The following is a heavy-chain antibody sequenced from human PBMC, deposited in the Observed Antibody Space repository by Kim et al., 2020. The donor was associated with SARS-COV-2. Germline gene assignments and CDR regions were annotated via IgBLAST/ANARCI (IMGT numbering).Heavy chain of an antibody. J-gene: IGHJ3*02. D-gene: IGHD6-13*01. Sequence: SETLSLTCTVSGGSISSSSYYWAWIRQPPGKGLEWIGSIYYSGSTYYNPSLKSRVTISVDTSKNHFSLKVNSVTAADTAVYYCARVSPGSSSWYAHAFDIWGQGTMVTVSS. CDR1: GGSISSSSYY. V-gene: IGHV4-39*02. CDR2: IYYSGST. CDR3: ARVSPGSSSWYAHAFDI.